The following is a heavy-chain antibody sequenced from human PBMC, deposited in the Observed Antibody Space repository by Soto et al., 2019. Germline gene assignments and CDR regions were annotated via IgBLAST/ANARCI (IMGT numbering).Heavy chain of an antibody. CDR2: ISSSSSYI. J-gene: IGHJ4*02. V-gene: IGHV3-21*01. D-gene: IGHD3-10*01. CDR1: GFTFSSYS. Sequence: GGSLRLSCAASGFTFSSYSMNWVRQAPGKGLEWVSSISSSSSYIYYADSVKGRFTISRDNAKNSLYLQMNSLRAEDTAVYYCARDPGATYYYGSGSDYWGQGTLVTVSS. CDR3: ARDPGATYYYGSGSDY.